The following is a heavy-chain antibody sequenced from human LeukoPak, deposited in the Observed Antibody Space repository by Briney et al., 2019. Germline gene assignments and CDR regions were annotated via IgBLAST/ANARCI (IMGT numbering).Heavy chain of an antibody. D-gene: IGHD3-3*01. J-gene: IGHJ4*02. Sequence: PSETLSLTCTVSGGSISSYYWSWIRQPPGKGLEWIGYIYYSGSTNYNPSLKSRVTISVDTSKNQFSLKLSSVTAADTAVYYCARGDFWSGSIPLLDYWGQGTLVTVSS. CDR2: IYYSGST. CDR3: ARGDFWSGSIPLLDY. V-gene: IGHV4-59*01. CDR1: GGSISSYY.